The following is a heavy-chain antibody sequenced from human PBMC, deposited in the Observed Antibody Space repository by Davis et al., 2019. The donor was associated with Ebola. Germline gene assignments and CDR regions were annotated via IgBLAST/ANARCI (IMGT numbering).Heavy chain of an antibody. J-gene: IGHJ4*02. D-gene: IGHD3-3*01. CDR2: INHSGST. CDR1: GGSFSGYY. CDR3: ARAHYDFWSGYYTVYYFDY. V-gene: IGHV4-34*01. Sequence: MPSETLSLTCAVYGGSFSGYYWSWIRQPPGKGLEWIGEINHSGSTNYNPSLKSRVTISVDTSKNQFSLKLSSVTAADTAVYYCARAHYDFWSGYYTVYYFDYWGQGTLVTVSS.